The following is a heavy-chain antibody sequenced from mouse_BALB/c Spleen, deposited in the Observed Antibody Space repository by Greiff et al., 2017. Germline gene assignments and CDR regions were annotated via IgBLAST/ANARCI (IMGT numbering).Heavy chain of an antibody. CDR3: ARDYYYGSSPAWFAY. V-gene: IGHV1-14*01. Sequence: VQLQQSGPELVKPGASVKMSCKASGYTFTSYVMHWVKQKPGQGLEWIGYINPYNDGTKYNEKFKGKATLTSDKSSSTAYMELSSLTSEDSAVYYCARDYYYGSSPAWFAYRGQGTLVTVSA. CDR2: INPYNDGT. D-gene: IGHD1-1*01. J-gene: IGHJ3*01. CDR1: GYTFTSYV.